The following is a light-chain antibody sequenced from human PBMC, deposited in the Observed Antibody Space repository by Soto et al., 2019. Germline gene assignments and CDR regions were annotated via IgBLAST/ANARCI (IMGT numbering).Light chain of an antibody. V-gene: IGKV1-5*03. Sequence: DIQMTQSPSTLSASIGDTVTITCRTSQSVDTWLAWYQHKAGKAPKLLIYRASSLATGVPSRFSGSGSGTAFTLTITSLQPDDFATYYCQHYNDYSRVFGHATQVEIK. J-gene: IGKJ1*01. CDR1: QSVDTW. CDR3: QHYNDYSRV. CDR2: RAS.